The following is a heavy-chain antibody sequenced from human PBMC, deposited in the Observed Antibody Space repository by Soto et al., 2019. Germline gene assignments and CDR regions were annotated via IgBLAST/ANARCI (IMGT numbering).Heavy chain of an antibody. J-gene: IGHJ4*02. CDR1: GGSISSSSYY. CDR2: IYYSGST. Sequence: QLQLQESGPGLVKPSETLSLTCTVSGGSISSSSYYWGWIRQPPGKGLEWIGSIYYSGSTYYNPSLKSLVTITVDTSKNQFSLKLSSVAAADTAVYYCATPYYDYVCGSYRYISWGQGTLVTVSS. V-gene: IGHV4-39*01. CDR3: ATPYYDYVCGSYRYIS. D-gene: IGHD3-16*02.